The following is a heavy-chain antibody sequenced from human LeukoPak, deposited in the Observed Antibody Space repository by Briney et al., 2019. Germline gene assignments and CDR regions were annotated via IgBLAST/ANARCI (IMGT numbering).Heavy chain of an antibody. V-gene: IGHV1-46*01. D-gene: IGHD2-15*01. CDR2: INPSGGST. CDR1: GYTFTSYY. CDR3: ARGVSVIVVVVAAIGWFDP. Sequence: ASVKVSCKASGYTFTSYYMHWVRQAPGQGLEWMGIINPSGGSTSYAQKFQGRVTMTRDTSTSTVYMELSSLRSEDTAVYYCARGVSVIVVVVAAIGWFDPWGQGTLATVSS. J-gene: IGHJ5*02.